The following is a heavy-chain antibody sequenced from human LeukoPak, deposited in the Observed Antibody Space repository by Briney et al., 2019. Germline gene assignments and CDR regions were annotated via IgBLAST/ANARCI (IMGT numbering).Heavy chain of an antibody. V-gene: IGHV3-7*02. CDR1: GFTFSSYC. CDR3: AELDSSCPRY. CDR2: IKQDGSEK. Sequence: AGSLTLSCAASGFTFSSYCMSWVRQAPGKGLEWVANIKQDGSEKYYVGSVKGRFTMSRDNSKNSLYLQMNSLRAEDTAVYYCAELDSSCPRYWGQGTLVTVSS. D-gene: IGHD6-6*01. J-gene: IGHJ4*02.